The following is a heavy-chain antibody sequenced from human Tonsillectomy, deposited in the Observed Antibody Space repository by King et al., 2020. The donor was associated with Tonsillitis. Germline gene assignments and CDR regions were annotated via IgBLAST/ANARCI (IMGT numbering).Heavy chain of an antibody. CDR2: IKKDGSEK. D-gene: IGHD4-11*01. CDR3: GRSVTYTSYYYYGMDV. Sequence: VQLVESGGGLVQPGGSLRLSCAASGFTFSSYWMSWVRQAPGKGLEWVASIKKDGSEKYYVDSVKGRFTISRDNAKNSLYLQMNSLRAEDTAVYYCGRSVTYTSYYYYGMDVWGQGTTVTVSS. J-gene: IGHJ6*02. V-gene: IGHV3-7*01. CDR1: GFTFSSYW.